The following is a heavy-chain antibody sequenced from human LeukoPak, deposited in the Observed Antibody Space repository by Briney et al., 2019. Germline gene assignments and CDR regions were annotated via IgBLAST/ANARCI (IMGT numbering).Heavy chain of an antibody. CDR1: GFTFSSYE. D-gene: IGHD3-22*01. V-gene: IGHV3-48*03. Sequence: GGSLRLSCAASGFTFSSYEMDWVRQAPGKGLEWVSYISSSGSTIYYADSVKGRFTISRDNAKNSLYLQMNSLRAEDTAVYYCARENYYDSSGYSDYWGQGTLVTVSS. CDR2: ISSSGSTI. J-gene: IGHJ4*02. CDR3: ARENYYDSSGYSDY.